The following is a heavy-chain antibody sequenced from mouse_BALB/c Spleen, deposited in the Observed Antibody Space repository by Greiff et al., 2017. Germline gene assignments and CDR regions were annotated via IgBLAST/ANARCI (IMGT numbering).Heavy chain of an antibody. D-gene: IGHD1-1*01. CDR3: ASPYYGSSYGYFDV. J-gene: IGHJ1*01. CDR2: ISNGGGST. Sequence: DVQLVESGGGLVQPGGSLKLSCAASGFTFSSYTMSWVRQTPEKRLEWVAYISNGGGSTYYPDTVKGRFTISRDNAKNTLYLQMSSLKSEDTAMYYCASPYYGSSYGYFDVWGAGTTVTVSS. CDR1: GFTFSSYT. V-gene: IGHV5-12-2*01.